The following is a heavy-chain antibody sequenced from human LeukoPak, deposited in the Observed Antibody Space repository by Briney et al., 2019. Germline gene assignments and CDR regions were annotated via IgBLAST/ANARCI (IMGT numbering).Heavy chain of an antibody. D-gene: IGHD2-15*01. Sequence: SQTLSLTCTASGGSISSGSYYWSWIRQPAGKGLEWIGRIHTSGTTSYNPSLKSRVTMSVDTSKNQFSLKLSSVTAADTAIYYCARGGVVVAAATFDHWGQGTLVTVSS. CDR2: IHTSGTT. J-gene: IGHJ4*02. V-gene: IGHV4-61*02. CDR3: ARGGVVVAAATFDH. CDR1: GGSISSGSYY.